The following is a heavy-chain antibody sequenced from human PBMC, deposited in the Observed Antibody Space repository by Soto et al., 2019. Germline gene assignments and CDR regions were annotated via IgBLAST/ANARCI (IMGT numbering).Heavy chain of an antibody. CDR3: AKDPLTGRNWFDP. J-gene: IGHJ5*02. V-gene: IGHV3-33*06. Sequence: GGSLRLSCAASGFTFSSYEMNWVRQAPGKGLEWVAGIWYDGRIENYADSVKGRFSISRDNSKSTVSLHMNSLRAEDTAVYYCAKDPLTGRNWFDPWGQGTLVTVSS. CDR1: GFTFSSYE. CDR2: IWYDGRIE.